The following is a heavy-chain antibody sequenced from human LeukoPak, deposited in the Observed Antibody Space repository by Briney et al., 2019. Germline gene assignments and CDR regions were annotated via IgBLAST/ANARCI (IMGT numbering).Heavy chain of an antibody. D-gene: IGHD3-9*01. V-gene: IGHV1-69*05. CDR1: GGTFSSYA. Sequence: SVKVSCKASGGTFSSYAISWVRQTPGQGLEWMGGIIPIFGTANYAQKFQGRVTITTDESTSTAYMELSSLRSEDTAVYYCARVTRYFDSRNYYYYMDVWGKGTTVTVSS. CDR3: ARVTRYFDSRNYYYYMDV. CDR2: IIPIFGTA. J-gene: IGHJ6*03.